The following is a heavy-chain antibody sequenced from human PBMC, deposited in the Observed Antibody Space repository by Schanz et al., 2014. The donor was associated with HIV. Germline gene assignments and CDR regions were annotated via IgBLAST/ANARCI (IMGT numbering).Heavy chain of an antibody. CDR1: GFTFSKYA. D-gene: IGHD5-12*01. V-gene: IGHV3-23*01. Sequence: EVQLLESGGGLVQPGGSLRLSCAASGFTFSKYAMSWVRQAPGKGLEWVSAISGSGGSTYYTDSVKGRFTISRDNSKNTLYLQRNSLRAEDTAVYYCATSQGIMVATDFDYWGQGTLVTVSS. CDR3: ATSQGIMVATDFDY. J-gene: IGHJ4*02. CDR2: ISGSGGST.